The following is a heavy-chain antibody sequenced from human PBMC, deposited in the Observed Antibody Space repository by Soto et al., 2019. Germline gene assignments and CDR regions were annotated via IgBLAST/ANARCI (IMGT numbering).Heavy chain of an antibody. Sequence: SETLSLTCTIPGGSISDYSWNCIRQPPGRGLEWIGYIYYRESTNYNPTLWSRVTISADTSKNQFSLKLSSVTAADTAVYYCARGSNSNFEGPIVWGQGTLVTVSS. V-gene: IGHV4-59*01. CDR1: GGSISDYS. CDR3: ARGSNSNFEGPIV. D-gene: IGHD2-2*01. CDR2: IYYREST. J-gene: IGHJ4*02.